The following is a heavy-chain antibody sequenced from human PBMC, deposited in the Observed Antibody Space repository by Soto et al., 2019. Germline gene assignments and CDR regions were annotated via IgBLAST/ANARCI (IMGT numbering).Heavy chain of an antibody. Sequence: EEQLVESGGGLVQPGGSLRLSCEASGFTFSSYWMHWVRQAPGKGLVWVSRINPGGSITTYADSVKGRFTISRDNAKNTLYLQINSLRGDDTAVYYCARVPTGKYGVWNYWGQGTLVTVSS. J-gene: IGHJ4*02. CDR1: GFTFSSYW. CDR2: INPGGSIT. D-gene: IGHD2-8*01. CDR3: ARVPTGKYGVWNY. V-gene: IGHV3-74*01.